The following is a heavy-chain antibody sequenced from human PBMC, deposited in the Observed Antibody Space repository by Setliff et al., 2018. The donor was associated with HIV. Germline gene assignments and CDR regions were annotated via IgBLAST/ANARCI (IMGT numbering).Heavy chain of an antibody. CDR3: VGGFYTGY. Sequence: GGSLRLSCAASGFTFSDYWINWVRQAPGKGLEWVANINQDGSVEGYVDSVKGRFTISRDNAKSSLYLHINSLRAEDMAVYYCVGGFYTGYWGQGTLVTVSS. V-gene: IGHV3-7*01. J-gene: IGHJ4*02. CDR2: INQDGSVE. CDR1: GFTFSDYW. D-gene: IGHD5-12*01.